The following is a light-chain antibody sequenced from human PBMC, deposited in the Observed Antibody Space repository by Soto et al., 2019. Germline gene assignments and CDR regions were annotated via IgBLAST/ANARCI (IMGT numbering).Light chain of an antibody. CDR2: DVN. CDR1: SSDVGGYNY. Sequence: QSALTQPRSVSGSPGQSVTISCTGTSSDVGGYNYVSWYQQHPGKAPKLMIYDVNKWPSGFPDRFSGSKSGNTASLTISGLQAEDEADYYCCSYAGSHTPWVFGGGTKLTVL. CDR3: CSYAGSHTPWV. V-gene: IGLV2-11*01. J-gene: IGLJ3*02.